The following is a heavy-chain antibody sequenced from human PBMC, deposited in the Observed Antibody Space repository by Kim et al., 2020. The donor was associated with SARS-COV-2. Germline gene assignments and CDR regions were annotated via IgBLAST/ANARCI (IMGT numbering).Heavy chain of an antibody. CDR1: GFTFSSYA. CDR2: ISYDGSNK. CDR3: ARDGGSSGYYYVY. J-gene: IGHJ4*02. V-gene: IGHV3-30*04. Sequence: GGSLRLSCAASGFTFSSYAMHWVRQAPGKGLEWVAVISYDGSNKYYADSVKGRFTISRDNSKNTLYLQMNSLRAEDTAVYYCARDGGSSGYYYVYWGQGTLVTVSS. D-gene: IGHD3-22*01.